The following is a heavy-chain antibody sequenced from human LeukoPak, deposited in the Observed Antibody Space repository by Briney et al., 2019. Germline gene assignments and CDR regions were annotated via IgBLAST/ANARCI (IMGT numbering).Heavy chain of an antibody. Sequence: ASVKVSCKASGYTFTSYYMHWVRRAPGQGLEWMGIINPSGGSTSYAQKFQGRVTMTRDTSTSTVYMELSSLRSEDTAVYYCARLLPQDAFDIWGQGTMVTVSS. CDR3: ARLLPQDAFDI. V-gene: IGHV1-46*01. D-gene: IGHD3-22*01. CDR1: GYTFTSYY. CDR2: INPSGGST. J-gene: IGHJ3*02.